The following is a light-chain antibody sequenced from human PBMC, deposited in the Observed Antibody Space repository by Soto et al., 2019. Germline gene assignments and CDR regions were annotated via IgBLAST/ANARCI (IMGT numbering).Light chain of an antibody. Sequence: DIQMTQSPSSLSASVGDRVTITCRASQSISNYLNWYQHKAGKAPKVLIYAASSLQRGVPSRFSGSGSGTDFTLIISRLQTEDFATYYCQQSYSPLWTFGQGTKVEI. CDR1: QSISNY. J-gene: IGKJ1*01. V-gene: IGKV1-39*01. CDR2: AAS. CDR3: QQSYSPLWT.